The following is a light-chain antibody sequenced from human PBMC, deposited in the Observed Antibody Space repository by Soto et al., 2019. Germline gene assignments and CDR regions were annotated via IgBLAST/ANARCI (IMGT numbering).Light chain of an antibody. CDR1: QTVSSY. J-gene: IGKJ1*01. V-gene: IGKV1-39*01. Sequence: DIQMTQSPSSLSAAVGDRVTITCRASQTVSSYLNWYQQKPGKAPKLLIYASSTLQSGVPSRFSGSGSGTDFTITISSLQPEDCETYYCQQSYTAPRTFGPGTKVELK. CDR3: QQSYTAPRT. CDR2: ASS.